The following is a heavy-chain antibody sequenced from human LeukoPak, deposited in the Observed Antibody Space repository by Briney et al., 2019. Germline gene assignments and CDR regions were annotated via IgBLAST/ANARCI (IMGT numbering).Heavy chain of an antibody. Sequence: SETLSLTCTVSGGSISSCYWSWIRQPPGKGLEWIGYIYYSGSTNYNPSLKSRVTISVDTSKNQFSLKLSSVTAADTAVYYCARHPDPYYYDSSGSRSFFDYWGQGTLVTVSS. CDR1: GGSISSCY. D-gene: IGHD3-22*01. CDR3: ARHPDPYYYDSSGSRSFFDY. V-gene: IGHV4-59*08. J-gene: IGHJ4*02. CDR2: IYYSGST.